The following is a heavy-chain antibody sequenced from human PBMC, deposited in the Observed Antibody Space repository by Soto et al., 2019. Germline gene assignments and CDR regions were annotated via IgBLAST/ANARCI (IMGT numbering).Heavy chain of an antibody. D-gene: IGHD3-3*01. CDR1: GYTFTGYY. V-gene: IGHV1-2*02. CDR2: INPNSGGT. CDR3: ARVIERVTIFGVAYNGMDV. J-gene: IGHJ6*02. Sequence: QVQLVQSGAEVKKPGASVKVSCKASGYTFTGYYMHWVRQAPGQGLEWMGWINPNSGGTNYAQKFQGRGTMTRDTSISTAYMELSRLRSDDTAVYYCARVIERVTIFGVAYNGMDVWGQGTTVTVSS.